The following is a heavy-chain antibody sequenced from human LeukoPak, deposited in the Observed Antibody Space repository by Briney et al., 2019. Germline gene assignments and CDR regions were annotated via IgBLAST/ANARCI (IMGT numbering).Heavy chain of an antibody. D-gene: IGHD1-26*01. J-gene: IGHJ4*02. CDR1: GFTFSSYA. Sequence: GWSLRLSCAASGFTFSSYAMYWVRQAPGKGLVWVSRISSDGSSTIYADSVKGRFTISRDIAKNTLYLQMNSLRAEDTAVYYCARAQMGAPTDYWGQGTLVTVSS. CDR2: ISSDGSST. CDR3: ARAQMGAPTDY. V-gene: IGHV3-74*01.